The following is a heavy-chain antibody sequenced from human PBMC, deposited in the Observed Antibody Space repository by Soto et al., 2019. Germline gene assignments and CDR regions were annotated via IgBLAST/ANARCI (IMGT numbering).Heavy chain of an antibody. CDR1: GFTVSSND. J-gene: IGHJ4*02. V-gene: IGHV3-53*01. CDR3: ARRPLNSNGAY. Sequence: GGSLRLSCAASGFTVSSNDMSWVRQAPGKGLERVSLIYSSGSTHYADSVKGRFTISRDNSKNTVHLQMNTLRAEDTAVYYCARRPLNSNGAYWGQGTLVTVSS. CDR2: IYSSGST. D-gene: IGHD3-22*01.